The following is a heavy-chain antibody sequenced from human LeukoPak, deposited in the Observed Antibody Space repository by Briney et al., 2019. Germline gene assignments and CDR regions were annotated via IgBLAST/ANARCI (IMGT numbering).Heavy chain of an antibody. CDR1: GGSISSSSYY. CDR2: IYYSGST. Sequence: PSETLSLTCTVSGGSISSSSYYWGWIRQPPGKGLEWIGSIYYSGSTYYNPSLKSRVTISVDTSKNQFSLKLSSVTAADTAVYYCAGGFSGGAWLIGFWGQGTLVTVSS. V-gene: IGHV4-39*01. J-gene: IGHJ4*02. D-gene: IGHD2-21*02. CDR3: AGGFSGGAWLIGF.